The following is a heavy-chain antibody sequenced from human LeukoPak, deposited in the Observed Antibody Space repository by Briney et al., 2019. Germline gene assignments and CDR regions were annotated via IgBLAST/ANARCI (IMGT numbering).Heavy chain of an antibody. Sequence: GGSLRLSCAASGFTFSSHQMSWVRQAPGKGLEWVAKILQDGNERYYVDSVKGRFTISRDNARDSLSLQMNSLRAEDTAVYYCVRDWGGPVGSTGDCWGQGTLVTVSS. CDR2: ILQDGNER. CDR1: GFTFSSHQ. D-gene: IGHD3-16*01. V-gene: IGHV3-7*01. J-gene: IGHJ4*02. CDR3: VRDWGGPVGSTGDC.